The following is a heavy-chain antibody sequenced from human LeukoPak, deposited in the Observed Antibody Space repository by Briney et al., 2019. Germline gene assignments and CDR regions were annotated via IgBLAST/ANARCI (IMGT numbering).Heavy chain of an antibody. CDR3: ARDGPGSSHYFDY. V-gene: IGHV3-30*04. J-gene: IGHJ4*02. D-gene: IGHD6-13*01. CDR1: GFSFSSHA. Sequence: GGSLRLSCAAPGFSFSSHAMHWVRQAPGKGLEWVAVISNDGSNKYYADFVKGRFTISRDNSRNTLYLQMNSLRAEDTAVYYCARDGPGSSHYFDYWGQGALVTVSS. CDR2: ISNDGSNK.